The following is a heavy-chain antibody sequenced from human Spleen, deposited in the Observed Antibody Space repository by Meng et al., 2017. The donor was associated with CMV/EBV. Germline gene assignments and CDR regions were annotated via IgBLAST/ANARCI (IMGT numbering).Heavy chain of an antibody. V-gene: IGHV4-59*10. CDR1: GGSCSGYN. D-gene: IGHD1-1*01. J-gene: IGHJ4*02. CDR2: IYTSGST. CDR3: ARDQLIDPLGDFDY. Sequence: QRHQWGAGLFKPSQTLSFTCAVYGGSCSGYNWSWIRQPAGKGLEWMGRIYTSGSTNYNPSLKSRVTMSVETSKNQFSLKLSSVTAADTAVYYCARDQLIDPLGDFDYWGQGTLVTVS.